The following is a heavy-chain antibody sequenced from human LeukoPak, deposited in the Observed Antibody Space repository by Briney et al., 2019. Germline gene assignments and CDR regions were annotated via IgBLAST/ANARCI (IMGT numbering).Heavy chain of an antibody. V-gene: IGHV3-9*01. J-gene: IGHJ4*02. CDR3: AKVTYDSSGYYPLSDY. CDR1: GFTFDDYG. Sequence: GRSLRLSCAGSGFTFDDYGLHWVRQAPGKGLEWVAGIGWNGGNIGYADSVKGRFTISRDNARNSLYLQMHSLRPEATALYYCAKVTYDSSGYYPLSDYWGQGTLVTVSS. CDR2: IGWNGGNI. D-gene: IGHD3-22*01.